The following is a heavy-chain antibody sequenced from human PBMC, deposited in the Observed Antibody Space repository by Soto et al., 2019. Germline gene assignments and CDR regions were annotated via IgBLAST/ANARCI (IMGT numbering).Heavy chain of an antibody. D-gene: IGHD4-4*01. Sequence: QVQPVQSGSEVKKPGSSVRVSCKTGSFYAVSWVRQAPGQGLEWMGGLIPVFDTPSYAQKFQGRVTITADESKSTAYMELSSLISEDTALYYCASTPVTGRYSYYGMDAWDQGIAVTVSS. CDR1: SFYA. V-gene: IGHV1-69*01. CDR3: ASTPVTGRYSYYGMDA. CDR2: LIPVFDTP. J-gene: IGHJ6*02.